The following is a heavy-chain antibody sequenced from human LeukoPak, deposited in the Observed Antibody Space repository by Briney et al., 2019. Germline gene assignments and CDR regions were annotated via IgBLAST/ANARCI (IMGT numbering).Heavy chain of an antibody. V-gene: IGHV4-31*03. Sequence: SQTLSLTCTVSGGSISSGPYYWIWIRQHPGKGLEWIGYITYSGNTYYYPALNSRVTVSLDTSKTQFSLKLSSVTAADTAVYYCARIAYDALDSYYYGMDIWGQGTTVTVSS. CDR2: ITYSGNT. CDR3: ARIAYDALDSYYYGMDI. J-gene: IGHJ6*02. D-gene: IGHD3-3*01. CDR1: GGSISSGPYY.